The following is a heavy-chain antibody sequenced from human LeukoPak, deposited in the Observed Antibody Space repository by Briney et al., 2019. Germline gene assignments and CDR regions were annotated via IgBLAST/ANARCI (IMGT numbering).Heavy chain of an antibody. J-gene: IGHJ2*01. CDR2: ISSGSGTTI. V-gene: IGHV3-48*04. Sequence: PGGSLRLSCAASGFTFSNYWMHWVRQAPGKGLEWLSYISSGSGTTIYYGDSVRGRFTISRDDAENLLYLQMSNLRAEDMAVYYCARTHPGRWYFDLWGRGTLVTVSS. CDR1: GFTFSNYW. CDR3: ARTHPGRWYFDL.